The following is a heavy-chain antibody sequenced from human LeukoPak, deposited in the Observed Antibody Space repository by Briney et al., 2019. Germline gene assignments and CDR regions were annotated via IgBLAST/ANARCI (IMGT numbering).Heavy chain of an antibody. J-gene: IGHJ3*02. CDR1: GESFSGYY. CDR3: ARRGQWLVQGAFDI. CDR2: INHSGST. D-gene: IGHD6-19*01. V-gene: IGHV4-34*01. Sequence: SETLSLTSAVYGESFSGYYWSWIRQHPGKGLEWFGEINHSGSTNYNPSLKSRVTISVDTSKNQFSLKMSSVTAADTAVYYCARRGQWLVQGAFDIWGQGTMVTVSS.